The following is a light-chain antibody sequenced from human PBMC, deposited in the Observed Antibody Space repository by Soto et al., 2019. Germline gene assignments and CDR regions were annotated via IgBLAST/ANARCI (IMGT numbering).Light chain of an antibody. Sequence: EIVLTQSPGSLSLSPRGTATLSCRASQSVSSNHLAWYQQKPGQAPRLLIYGASRRATGIPDRFSGSGSGTDFTLTISRLEPEDFAMYYCQQYGSSTYTFGQGTKVDIK. V-gene: IGKV3-20*01. CDR3: QQYGSSTYT. CDR1: QSVSSNH. J-gene: IGKJ2*01. CDR2: GAS.